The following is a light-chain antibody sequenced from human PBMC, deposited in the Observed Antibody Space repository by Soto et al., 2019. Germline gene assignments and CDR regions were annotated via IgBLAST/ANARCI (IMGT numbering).Light chain of an antibody. CDR1: QSISSH. CDR3: QKYNSAPWT. Sequence: DIQMTQSPSSLSASVGDRVTITCRASQSISSHLNWYQQKPGKAPKLLIYAASTLQSGVPSRFSGSGSGTDFTLTISSLQPEDVATYYCQKYNSAPWTFGQGTKVDIK. CDR2: AAS. V-gene: IGKV1-27*01. J-gene: IGKJ1*01.